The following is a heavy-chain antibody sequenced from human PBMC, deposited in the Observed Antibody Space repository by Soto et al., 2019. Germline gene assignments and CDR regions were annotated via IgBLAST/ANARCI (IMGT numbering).Heavy chain of an antibody. V-gene: IGHV3-21*01. CDR1: GFTFSSYS. CDR3: AREGVQHGSGPYYYYGMDV. Sequence: EVQLVESGGGLVKPGGSLRLSCAASGFTFSSYSMNWVRQAPGKGLEWVSSISSSSSYIYYADSVKGRFTISRDNAKNSLYLQMNNLIAEDTAVYYCAREGVQHGSGPYYYYGMDVWGQGTTVTVSS. J-gene: IGHJ6*02. D-gene: IGHD3-10*01. CDR2: ISSSSSYI.